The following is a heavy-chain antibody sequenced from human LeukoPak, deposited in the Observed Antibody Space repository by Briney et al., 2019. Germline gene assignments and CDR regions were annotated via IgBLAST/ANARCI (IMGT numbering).Heavy chain of an antibody. J-gene: IGHJ4*02. D-gene: IGHD6-19*01. Sequence: GGSLRLSCAASGFTFSDYYMSWIRQAPGKGLEWVSYISSSGSTIYYADSVKGRFTISRDNAKNSLYLQMNSLRAEDTAVYHCARARLAVSGNYFENWGQGTLVTVSS. CDR2: ISSSGSTI. CDR3: ARARLAVSGNYFEN. CDR1: GFTFSDYY. V-gene: IGHV3-11*04.